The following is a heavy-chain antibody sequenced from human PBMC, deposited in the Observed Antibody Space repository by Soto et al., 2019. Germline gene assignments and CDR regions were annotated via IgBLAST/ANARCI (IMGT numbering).Heavy chain of an antibody. Sequence: PGGSLRLSCAASGFTFSSYNLNWVRQAPGQGLEWVSTITGSGVSTYYADSVKGRFTISRDNSKKTLYLQMSSLTAEDSAIYYCARGSTDSYPGSRIFDFWGRGTLVTVSS. J-gene: IGHJ4*02. CDR2: ITGSGVST. V-gene: IGHV3-23*01. CDR1: GFTFSSYN. D-gene: IGHD3-10*01. CDR3: ARGSTDSYPGSRIFDF.